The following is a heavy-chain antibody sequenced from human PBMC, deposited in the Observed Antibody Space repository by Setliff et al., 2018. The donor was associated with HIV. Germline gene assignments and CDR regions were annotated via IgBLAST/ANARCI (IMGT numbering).Heavy chain of an antibody. Sequence: GASVKVSCKSSGGSFNTYAINWVRQAPGQGLEWMGGIISIFDKANYAQKFHGRLTITADDSTRIVYMELNSLGSGDTAVYYCARGGVRGYSYGEAFDIWGQGTLVTVSS. J-gene: IGHJ3*02. CDR1: GGSFNTYA. V-gene: IGHV1-69*13. CDR3: ARGGVRGYSYGEAFDI. CDR2: IISIFDKA. D-gene: IGHD5-18*01.